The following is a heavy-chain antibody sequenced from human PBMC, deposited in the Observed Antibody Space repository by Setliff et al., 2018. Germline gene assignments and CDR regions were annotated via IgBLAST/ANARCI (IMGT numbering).Heavy chain of an antibody. J-gene: IGHJ4*02. CDR1: GYTFTGYY. CDR2: INPNSGGT. CDR3: ARTSIVGATISHY. V-gene: IGHV1-2*04. D-gene: IGHD1-26*01. Sequence: ASVKVSCKASGYTFTGYYMHWVQQAPGQGLEWMGWINPNSGGTNYAQKFQGWVTMTRDTSTSTAYMELRSLRSDDTAVYYCARTSIVGATISHYWGQGTLVTVSS.